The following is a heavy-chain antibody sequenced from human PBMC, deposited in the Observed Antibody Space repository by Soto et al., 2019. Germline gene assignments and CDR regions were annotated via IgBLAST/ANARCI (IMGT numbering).Heavy chain of an antibody. D-gene: IGHD2-2*01. V-gene: IGHV4-59*01. J-gene: IGHJ5*02. Sequence: QVQLQESGPGLVKPSETLSLTCTVSGGSISSYYWSWIRQPPGKGLEWIGYIYYSGSTNYNPSLKSRVTISVDTSKNQFSLKLSSVTAADTAVYYCARGHDIVVVPAASWFDPWGQGTLVTVSS. CDR1: GGSISSYY. CDR2: IYYSGST. CDR3: ARGHDIVVVPAASWFDP.